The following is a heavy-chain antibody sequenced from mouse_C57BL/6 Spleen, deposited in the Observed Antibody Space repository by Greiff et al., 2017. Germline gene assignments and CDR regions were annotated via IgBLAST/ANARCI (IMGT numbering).Heavy chain of an antibody. CDR1: GYTFTSYW. V-gene: IGHV1-72*01. Sequence: QVQLQQPGAELVKPGASVQLSCKASGYTFTSYWMHWVKQRPGRGLGWIGRIDPNSGGTKYNEKFKSKATLTVDKPSSTAYMQLSSLTSEDSAVYYCAREEDDGYAMDYWGQGTSVTVSS. D-gene: IGHD2-3*01. CDR2: IDPNSGGT. J-gene: IGHJ4*01. CDR3: AREEDDGYAMDY.